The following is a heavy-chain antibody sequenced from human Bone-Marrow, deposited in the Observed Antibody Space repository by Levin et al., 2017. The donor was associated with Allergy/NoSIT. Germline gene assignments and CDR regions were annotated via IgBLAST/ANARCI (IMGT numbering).Heavy chain of an antibody. CDR2: IYNSGRT. J-gene: IGHJ4*02. Sequence: TASETLSLTCTVSGGSISGYYWSWIRQPPGKGLEWIGYIYNSGRTNYNPSLKSRVTISVDTSKNQFSLRLTSVTAADTAVYYCARCPSGSYPTRFDYWGQGTLVTVSS. V-gene: IGHV4-59*01. CDR3: ARCPSGSYPTRFDY. CDR1: GGSISGYY. D-gene: IGHD1-26*01.